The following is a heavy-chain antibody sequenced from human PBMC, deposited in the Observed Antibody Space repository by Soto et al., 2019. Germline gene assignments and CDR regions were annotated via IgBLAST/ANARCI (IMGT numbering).Heavy chain of an antibody. CDR2: IKSKTHGGTI. Sequence: EVQLVESGGDLVKPGGSLRLSCAASGFTFSNAWMNWVRQASGKGLEWVGRIKSKTHGGTIDYATPVKGRITISRDDSKNTVYLQMNSLKIEDTAVYYCTTYYYGSGPHDYWGQGTLVTVSS. J-gene: IGHJ4*02. CDR3: TTYYYGSGPHDY. V-gene: IGHV3-15*07. D-gene: IGHD3-10*01. CDR1: GFTFSNAW.